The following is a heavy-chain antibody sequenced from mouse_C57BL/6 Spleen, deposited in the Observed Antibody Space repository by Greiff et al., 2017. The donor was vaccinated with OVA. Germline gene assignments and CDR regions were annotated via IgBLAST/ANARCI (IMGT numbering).Heavy chain of an antibody. CDR1: GFTFSSYA. J-gene: IGHJ1*03. Sequence: DVKLVESGGGLVKPGGSLKLSCAASGFTFSSYAMSWVRQTPEKRLEWVATISDGGSYTYYPDNVKGRFTISRDNAKNNLYLQMSHLKSEDTAMYYCARDHKLRYFDVWGTGTTVTVSS. CDR2: ISDGGSYT. V-gene: IGHV5-4*01. CDR3: ARDHKLRYFDV. D-gene: IGHD2-12*01.